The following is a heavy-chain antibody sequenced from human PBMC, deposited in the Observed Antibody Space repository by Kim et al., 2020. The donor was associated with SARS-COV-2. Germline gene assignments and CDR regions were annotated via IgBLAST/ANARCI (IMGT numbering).Heavy chain of an antibody. Sequence: SQTLSLTCAISGDSVSSNSAAWNWIRQSPSRGLEWLGRTYYRSKWYNDYAVSVKSRITINPDTSKNQFSLQLNSVTPEDTAVHYCARGAGLVAAAGTDYYYYGMDVWGQGTTVTVSS. J-gene: IGHJ6*02. V-gene: IGHV6-1*01. CDR2: TYYRSKWYN. D-gene: IGHD6-13*01. CDR1: GDSVSSNSAA. CDR3: ARGAGLVAAAGTDYYYYGMDV.